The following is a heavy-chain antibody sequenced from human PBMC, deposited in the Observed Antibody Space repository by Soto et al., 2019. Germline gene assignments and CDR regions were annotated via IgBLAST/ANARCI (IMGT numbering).Heavy chain of an antibody. V-gene: IGHV2-70*01. CDR2: IDWDDDK. D-gene: IGHD3-16*01. CDR3: ARIPYTWTTRRFHPLEMDV. J-gene: IGHJ6*02. CDR1: GFSLSTSGMC. Sequence: SGPTLVNPTQTLTLTCTLSGFSLSTSGMCVSWIRQPPGKALEWLALIDWDDDKYYSTSLKTRLTISKDTSKNQVVLTMTNIDPVDTATYYCARIPYTWTTRRFHPLEMDVWGQGTTVTV.